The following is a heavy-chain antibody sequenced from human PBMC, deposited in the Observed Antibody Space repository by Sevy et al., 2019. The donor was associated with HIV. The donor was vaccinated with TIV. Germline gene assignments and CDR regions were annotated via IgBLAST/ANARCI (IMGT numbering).Heavy chain of an antibody. J-gene: IGHJ4*02. Sequence: GGSLRLSCTASGFTFGTYAFHWVRQAPGRGLEWIGLISSNGDNGLYATSVRGRFTISRDNSMNILYLQMTSLTPDDTAVYYCARGPEWELTSFPSHWGQGTLVTVSS. CDR2: ISSNGDNG. D-gene: IGHD1-26*01. CDR3: ARGPEWELTSFPSH. CDR1: GFTFGTYA. V-gene: IGHV3-30-3*01.